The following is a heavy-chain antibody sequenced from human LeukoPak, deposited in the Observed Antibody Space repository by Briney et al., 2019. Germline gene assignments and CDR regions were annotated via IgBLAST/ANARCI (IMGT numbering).Heavy chain of an antibody. V-gene: IGHV4-39*07. D-gene: IGHD2/OR15-2a*01. CDR1: GGSISSSSYY. CDR2: IYYSGST. J-gene: IGHJ4*02. CDR3: ARDRILGSAAYYFDY. Sequence: SETLSLTCTVSGGSISSSSYYWGWIRQPPGKGLEWIGSIYYSGSTYYNPSLKSRVTISVDTSKNQFSLKLSSVTAADTAVYYCARDRILGSAAYYFDYWGQGTLVTVSS.